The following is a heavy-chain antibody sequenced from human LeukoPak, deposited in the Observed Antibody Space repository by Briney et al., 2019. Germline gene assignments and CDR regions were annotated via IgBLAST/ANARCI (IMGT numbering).Heavy chain of an antibody. CDR3: ARGGVVVPAARRYYFDH. CDR1: GFTFSSYW. J-gene: IGHJ4*02. D-gene: IGHD2-2*01. V-gene: IGHV3-21*01. CDR2: ISSSSSYI. Sequence: GGSLRLSCAASGFTFSSYWMNWVRQAPGKGLEWVSSISSSSSYIYYADSVKGRFTISRDNAKNSLYLQMNSLRAEDTAVYYCARGGVVVPAARRYYFDHWGQGTLVTVSS.